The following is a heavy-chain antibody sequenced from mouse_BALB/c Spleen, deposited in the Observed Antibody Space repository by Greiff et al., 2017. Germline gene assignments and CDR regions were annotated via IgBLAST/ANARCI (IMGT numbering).Heavy chain of an antibody. J-gene: IGHJ3*01. D-gene: IGHD2-14*01. CDR2: INSNGGNT. CDR3: ARTNRYDVLAWFAV. Sequence: EVKLMESGGGLVMLGGSLKLSCAASGFTFSGYYMSWVRQTPEKRLELVAAINSNGGNTYYPDTVKGRSTISRDNATSTPYMQLSSLKSEVTALYYCARTNRYDVLAWFAVWGAGTLVTVSA. CDR1: GFTFSGYY. V-gene: IGHV5-6-2*01.